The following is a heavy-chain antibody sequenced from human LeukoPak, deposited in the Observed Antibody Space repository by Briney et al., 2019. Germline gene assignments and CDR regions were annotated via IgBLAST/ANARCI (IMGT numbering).Heavy chain of an antibody. CDR2: INTDGSSG. CDR1: GFTFSTYC. CDR3: ARAPAGPWYFDL. V-gene: IGHV3-74*01. J-gene: IGHJ2*01. Sequence: GGSLGLSCAASGFTFSTYCMHWVRQAPGKGLVWVSRINTDGSSGSYADTVKGRFTISRDNAKNTLYLQMNSLRAEDTAIYYCARAPAGPWYFDLWGRGTLVTVSS.